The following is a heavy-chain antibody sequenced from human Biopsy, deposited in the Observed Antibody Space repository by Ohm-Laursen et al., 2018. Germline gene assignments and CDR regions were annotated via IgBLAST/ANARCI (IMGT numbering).Heavy chain of an antibody. D-gene: IGHD3-3*01. J-gene: IGHJ4*02. CDR1: GKTFSDYY. Sequence: GTLSLTCEVYGKTFSDYYWSWIRQPPGKGLEWIGEINHSGRTNYNPSLKSRVTISVDTSKNQFSLKVRSVTAADTAVYYCARRTLFTHYFDFWGPGTLVTVSS. CDR2: INHSGRT. CDR3: ARRTLFTHYFDF. V-gene: IGHV4-34*01.